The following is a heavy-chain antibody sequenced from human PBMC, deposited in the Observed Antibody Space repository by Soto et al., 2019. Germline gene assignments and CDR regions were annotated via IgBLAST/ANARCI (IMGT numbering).Heavy chain of an antibody. D-gene: IGHD3-22*01. CDR3: ARGWGYDSNDYYYAY. CDR2: IIPIFGTA. Sequence: QVQLVQSGAEVRKPGSSVKVSCKASGGTFSRHAISWVRQSPRQGLEWMGGIIPIFGTANHDQKFQGRVTIIADESTSTVYMELSSLRSEDTAMDYCARGWGYDSNDYYYAYWGQGTMVIVSS. CDR1: GGTFSRHA. V-gene: IGHV1-69*01. J-gene: IGHJ4*02.